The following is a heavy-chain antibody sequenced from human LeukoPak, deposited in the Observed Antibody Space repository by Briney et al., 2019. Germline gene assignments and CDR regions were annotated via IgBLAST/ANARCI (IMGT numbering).Heavy chain of an antibody. Sequence: PSETLSLTCAVYGGSFSGYYWSWIRQPPGKGLEWIGEINHSGSTNYNPSLKSRVTISVDSSKNRFSLKLSSVTAADTAVYFCARGERGNSYGFLWNELPYYFDYWGQGTLATVSS. J-gene: IGHJ4*02. CDR1: GGSFSGYY. CDR3: ARGERGNSYGFLWNELPYYFDY. V-gene: IGHV4-34*01. D-gene: IGHD5-18*01. CDR2: INHSGST.